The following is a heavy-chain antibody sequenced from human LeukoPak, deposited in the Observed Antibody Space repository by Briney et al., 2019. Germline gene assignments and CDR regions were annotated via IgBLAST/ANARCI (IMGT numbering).Heavy chain of an antibody. CDR1: GFTFSSYA. J-gene: IGHJ4*02. Sequence: GGSLRLSCAASGFTFSSYAMSWVRQAPGKGLEWLSAITGAGGNTYYADPVKGRFTVSRDNSKNTLYLQMNSLRAEDTAVYYCARDFIAVAGAFDYWGQGTLVTVSS. D-gene: IGHD6-19*01. CDR3: ARDFIAVAGAFDY. V-gene: IGHV3-23*01. CDR2: ITGAGGNT.